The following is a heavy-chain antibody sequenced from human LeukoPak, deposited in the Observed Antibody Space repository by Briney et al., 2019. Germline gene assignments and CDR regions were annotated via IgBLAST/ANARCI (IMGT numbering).Heavy chain of an antibody. D-gene: IGHD2-8*01. CDR2: ISSSGNTR. V-gene: IGHV3-48*03. J-gene: IGHJ5*02. CDR1: GFTFDDYG. CDR3: VRDRNGGCFDP. Sequence: GGSLRLSCAASGFTFDDYGMNWVRQAPGKGLEWVSYISSSGNTRYYADSVKGRFTISRDNANDSLYLQMNSLRAEDTAVYYCVRDRNGGCFDPWGQGTLVTVSS.